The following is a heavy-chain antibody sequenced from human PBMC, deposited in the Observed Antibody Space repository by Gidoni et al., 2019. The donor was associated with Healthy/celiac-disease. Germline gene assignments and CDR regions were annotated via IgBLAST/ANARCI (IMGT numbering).Heavy chain of an antibody. V-gene: IGHV3-23*01. J-gene: IGHJ4*02. Sequence: EVQLLESGGGLVQPGGSLRLSCAASGFTMSSYAMSWVRQATGKGLEWVSAIRGSGGSTYYADSVKGRFTISRDNSKNTLYLQMNSLRAEDTAVYYCAKDSSGWDDYWGQGTLVTVSS. CDR1: GFTMSSYA. CDR3: AKDSSGWDDY. D-gene: IGHD6-19*01. CDR2: IRGSGGST.